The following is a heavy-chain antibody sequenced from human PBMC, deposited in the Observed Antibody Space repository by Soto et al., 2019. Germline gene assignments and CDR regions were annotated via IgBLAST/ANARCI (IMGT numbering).Heavy chain of an antibody. V-gene: IGHV1-58*01. J-gene: IGHJ6*02. CDR1: GFTFTNSA. Sequence: SVKVSCKASGFTFTNSAVQWVRQARGQRLEWIGWIVVASGNTNYAQKFQERVTITRDMSTSTAYLELSSLRSEDTAVYYCAADLPRHFYYYGMDGCGQGTTFTVS. CDR2: IVVASGNT. D-gene: IGHD3-3*02. CDR3: AADLPRHFYYYGMDG.